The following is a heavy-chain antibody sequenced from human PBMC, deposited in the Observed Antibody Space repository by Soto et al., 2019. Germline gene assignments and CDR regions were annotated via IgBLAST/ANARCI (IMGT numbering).Heavy chain of an antibody. J-gene: IGHJ3*02. CDR3: TTDPDIVVVPADAFDI. V-gene: IGHV3-15*07. CDR2: IKSKTDGGTT. CDR1: GFTFSNAW. D-gene: IGHD2-2*01. Sequence: EVQLVESGGGLVKPGGSLRLSCAASGFTFSNAWMNWVRQAPGKGLEWVGRIKSKTDGGTTDYAAPVKDRFTISRDDSKNTLYLQMNSLKTEDTAVYYCTTDPDIVVVPADAFDIWGQGTMVTVSS.